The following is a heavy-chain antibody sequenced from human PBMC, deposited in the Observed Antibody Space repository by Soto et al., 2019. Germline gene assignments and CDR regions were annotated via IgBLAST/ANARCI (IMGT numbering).Heavy chain of an antibody. CDR2: INPSGGST. D-gene: IGHD1-26*01. Sequence: GASVKVSCKASGYTFTSYYMHWVRQAPVQGLEWMGIINPSGGSTSYAQKFQGRVTMTRDTSTSTVYMELSSLRSEDTAVYYCARELEWELPDYWGQGTLVTVSS. CDR1: GYTFTSYY. V-gene: IGHV1-46*01. J-gene: IGHJ4*02. CDR3: ARELEWELPDY.